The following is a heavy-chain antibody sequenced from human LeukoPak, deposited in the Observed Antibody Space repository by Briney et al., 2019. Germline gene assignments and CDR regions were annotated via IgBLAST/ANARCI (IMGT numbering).Heavy chain of an antibody. CDR3: ASQYYDSSGYYYVGYFDY. Sequence: SETLSLTCTASGGSISSYYLSWIRQPAGKGLEWIGRIYTSGSTNYNPSLKSRVTMSVDTSKNQSSLKLGSVTAADSAVYYCASQYYDSSGYYYVGYFDYWGQGTLVTVSS. CDR1: GGSISSYY. J-gene: IGHJ4*02. CDR2: IYTSGST. V-gene: IGHV4-4*07. D-gene: IGHD3-22*01.